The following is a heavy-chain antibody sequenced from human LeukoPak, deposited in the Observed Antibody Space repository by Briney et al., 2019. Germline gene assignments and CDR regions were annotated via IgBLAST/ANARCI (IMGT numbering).Heavy chain of an antibody. V-gene: IGHV4-30-2*01. Sequence: SETLSLTCAVSGGSISSGGYSWSWIRQPPGKGLEWIGYIYHSGSTYYNPSLKSRVTISVDRSKNQFSLKLSSVTAADTAVYYCARFMVRGPYYFDYWGLGTLVTVSS. CDR1: GGSISSGGYS. D-gene: IGHD3-10*01. J-gene: IGHJ4*02. CDR2: IYHSGST. CDR3: ARFMVRGPYYFDY.